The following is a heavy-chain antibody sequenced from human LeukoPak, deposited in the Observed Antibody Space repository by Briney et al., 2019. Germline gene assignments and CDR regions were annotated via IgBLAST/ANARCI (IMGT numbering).Heavy chain of an antibody. CDR1: GYTFTSYD. Sequence: ASVKVSCKASGYTFTSYDINWVRQATGQGLEWMGWMNPNSGNTGYAQKFQGRVTMTRSISISTAYMELSSLRSEDTAVYYCARGTPPSVGDGYNIDYWGQGTLVTVSS. CDR3: ARGTPPSVGDGYNIDY. D-gene: IGHD5-24*01. V-gene: IGHV1-8*01. CDR2: MNPNSGNT. J-gene: IGHJ4*02.